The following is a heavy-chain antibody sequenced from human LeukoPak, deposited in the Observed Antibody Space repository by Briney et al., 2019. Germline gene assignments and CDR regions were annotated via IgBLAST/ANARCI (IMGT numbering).Heavy chain of an antibody. CDR3: ARRRYYAWGGPSDYFDY. J-gene: IGHJ4*02. Sequence: PSETLSLTCTVSGGSISNYYWSWIRQPPGKGLEWIGYIYYSGSTNYNPSLKSRVTISVDTSKNQFSLKLSSVTAADTAVYYCARRRYYAWGGPSDYFDYWGQGTLVTVSS. D-gene: IGHD3-16*01. V-gene: IGHV4-59*01. CDR1: GGSISNYY. CDR2: IYYSGST.